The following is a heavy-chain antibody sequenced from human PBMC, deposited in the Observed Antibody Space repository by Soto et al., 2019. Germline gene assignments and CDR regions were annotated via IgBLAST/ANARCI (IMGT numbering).Heavy chain of an antibody. J-gene: IGHJ4*02. D-gene: IGHD4-17*01. CDR2: INHSGST. Sequence: PSETLSLTCAVYGGSFSGYYWSWIRQPPGKGLEWIGEINHSGSTNYNPSLKSRVTISVDTSKNQFSLKLSSVTAADTAVYYCARASDGDFDYWGQGTLVTVSS. CDR1: GGSFSGYY. V-gene: IGHV4-34*01. CDR3: ARASDGDFDY.